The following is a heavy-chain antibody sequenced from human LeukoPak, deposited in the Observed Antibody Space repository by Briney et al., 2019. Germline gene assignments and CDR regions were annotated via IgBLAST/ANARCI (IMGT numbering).Heavy chain of an antibody. CDR3: ATSPTLLPFDY. CDR1: GGSFSGYY. Sequence: SETLSLTCAVYGGSFSGYYWSWIRQPPGKGLEWIGEINHSGSTNYNPSLKSRVTISVDTSKNQFSLKLSSVTAADTAVYYCATSPTLLPFDYWGQGTLVTVSS. D-gene: IGHD1-26*01. V-gene: IGHV4-34*01. CDR2: INHSGST. J-gene: IGHJ4*02.